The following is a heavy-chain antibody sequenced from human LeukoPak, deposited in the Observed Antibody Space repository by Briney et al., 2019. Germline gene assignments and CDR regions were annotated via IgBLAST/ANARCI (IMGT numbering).Heavy chain of an antibody. V-gene: IGHV3-74*01. CDR1: GFTFKDYW. J-gene: IGHJ6*02. CDR3: ARRRTNYYYHYGMDV. Sequence: GGSLRLSCAASGFTFKDYWMHWIRQAPGKGLVWVSRIKSDGSSTSYADSVKGRFTISRDNAKNTLYLQMKSLRAEDSGVYYCARRRTNYYYHYGMDVWGQGTTVTVSS. CDR2: IKSDGSST.